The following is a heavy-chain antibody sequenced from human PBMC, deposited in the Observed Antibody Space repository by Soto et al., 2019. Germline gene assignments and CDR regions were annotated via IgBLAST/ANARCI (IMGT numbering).Heavy chain of an antibody. V-gene: IGHV4-30-4*01. CDR1: GGSISSGDYY. Sequence: SETLSLTCTVSGGSISSGDYYWSWIRQPPGKGLEWIGYIYYSGSTYYNPSLKSRVTISVDTSKNQFSLKLSSVTAADTAVYYCAGGMYYAFWSGYQPVDVWGQGTTVTVSS. D-gene: IGHD3-3*01. CDR2: IYYSGST. J-gene: IGHJ6*02. CDR3: AGGMYYAFWSGYQPVDV.